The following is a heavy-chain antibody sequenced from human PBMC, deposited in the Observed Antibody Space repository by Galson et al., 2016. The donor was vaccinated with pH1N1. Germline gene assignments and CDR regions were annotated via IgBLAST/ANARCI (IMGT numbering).Heavy chain of an antibody. CDR1: GYSFTSYW. V-gene: IGHV5-51*03. Sequence: QSGAEVKKPGESLKISCRGSGYSFTSYWIAWVRQKPGKGLEWMGIVYPGDSDTRYSPSFRGLFTFSADKSIGTAYLQWSSLEASDTAIYYCARLRGGITVGREGYCDLWGQGTLVTVSP. J-gene: IGHJ4*02. CDR3: ARLRGGITVGREGYCDL. D-gene: IGHD3-10*01. CDR2: VYPGDSDT.